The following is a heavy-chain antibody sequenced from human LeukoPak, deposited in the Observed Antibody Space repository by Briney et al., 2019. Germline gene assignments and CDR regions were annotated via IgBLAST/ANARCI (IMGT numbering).Heavy chain of an antibody. CDR3: AREAVTGYYGSGRDGMDV. J-gene: IGHJ6*02. CDR2: ISSSSSYI. CDR1: GFTFSSYS. D-gene: IGHD3-10*01. V-gene: IGHV3-21*01. Sequence: KPGGSLRLSCAASGFTFSSYSMNWVRQAPGKGLEWVSSISSSSSYIYYADSVKGRFTISRDNAKNSLYLQMNSLRAEDTAVYYCAREAVTGYYGSGRDGMDVWGQGTTVTVSS.